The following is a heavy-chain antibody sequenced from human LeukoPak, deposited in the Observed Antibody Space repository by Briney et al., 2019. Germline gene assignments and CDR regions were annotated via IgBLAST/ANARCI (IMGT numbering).Heavy chain of an antibody. Sequence: GGSLRLSCAASGFTFSSYSMNWVRQAPGKGLEWVSYISSSSSTIYYADSVKGRFTISRDNSKNTLSLQMSNLRAEDTAIYYCAKLHSATITADFDHWGQGTLVTVSS. CDR2: ISSSSSTI. CDR3: AKLHSATITADFDH. J-gene: IGHJ4*02. D-gene: IGHD1-14*01. V-gene: IGHV3-48*01. CDR1: GFTFSSYS.